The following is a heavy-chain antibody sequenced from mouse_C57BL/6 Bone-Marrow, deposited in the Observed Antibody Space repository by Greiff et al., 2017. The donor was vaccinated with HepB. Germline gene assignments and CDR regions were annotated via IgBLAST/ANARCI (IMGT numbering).Heavy chain of an antibody. CDR3: ASYYYGSSGGYFDY. CDR1: GYTFTSYW. V-gene: IGHV1-52*01. J-gene: IGHJ2*01. Sequence: QVQLQQPGAELVRPGSSVKLSCKASGYTFTSYWMHWVKQRPRQGLEWIGNIYPSDSETHYNQKFKDKATLTVDKSSSTAYMQLSSLTSEDSAVYYCASYYYGSSGGYFDYWGQGTTLTVSS. D-gene: IGHD1-1*01. CDR2: IYPSDSET.